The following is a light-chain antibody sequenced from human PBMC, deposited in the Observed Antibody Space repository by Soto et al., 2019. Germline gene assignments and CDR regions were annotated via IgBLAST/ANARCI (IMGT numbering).Light chain of an antibody. J-gene: IGKJ5*01. Sequence: DIQLTQSPSFLSASVGDRVTITCRASQGINSYLAWYQQKPGKAPKLLISSASTLQSGVPTRFSGSGSGTEFTLTISSLQPEDFATYYCQQLNSYPSITFGQGTRLEIK. CDR2: SAS. CDR1: QGINSY. V-gene: IGKV1-9*01. CDR3: QQLNSYPSIT.